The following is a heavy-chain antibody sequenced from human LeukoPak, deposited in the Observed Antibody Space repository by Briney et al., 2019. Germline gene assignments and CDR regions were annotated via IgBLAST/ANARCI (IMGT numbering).Heavy chain of an antibody. Sequence: GGSLRLSCAASGFTFSSYAMSWVRQAPGKGLEWVSAISGSGGSTYYADSVRGRFTISRDNSKNTLYLQMSSLRAEDTAVYYCAKDQASLMTAHRAFDIWGQGTMVIVSS. CDR2: ISGSGGST. CDR1: GFTFSSYA. CDR3: AKDQASLMTAHRAFDI. J-gene: IGHJ3*02. D-gene: IGHD2-21*02. V-gene: IGHV3-23*01.